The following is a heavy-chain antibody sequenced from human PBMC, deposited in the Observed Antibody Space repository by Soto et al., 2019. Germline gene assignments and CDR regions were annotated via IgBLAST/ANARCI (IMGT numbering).Heavy chain of an antibody. CDR1: GGSISSYY. J-gene: IGHJ4*02. V-gene: IGHV4-59*08. D-gene: IGHD5-18*01. CDR3: ARRYGSWFDY. CDR2: IYYSGST. Sequence: QVQLQESGPGLVKPSETLSLTFTVSGGSISSYYWSWIRQPPGKGLEWIGYIYYSGSTNYNPSLKSLVTISVDTSKNQFSLKLSSVPAADTAVYYCARRYGSWFDYWGQGTLVTVSS.